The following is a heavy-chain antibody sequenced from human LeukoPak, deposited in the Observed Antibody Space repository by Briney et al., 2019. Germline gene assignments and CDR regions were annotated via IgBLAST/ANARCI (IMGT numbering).Heavy chain of an antibody. CDR2: TNTDGSST. J-gene: IGHJ3*01. Sequence: GWSLRLSCAASGFTFSSYWMHWVRQAPGKGLVWVSRTNTDGSSTSYVDSVKGRFTISRDNAKNTLYLQMNSLRAEDTAVYYCARDFLHLGGWGQGTMVTVSS. D-gene: IGHD3-16*01. CDR3: ARDFLHLGG. CDR1: GFTFSSYW. V-gene: IGHV3-74*01.